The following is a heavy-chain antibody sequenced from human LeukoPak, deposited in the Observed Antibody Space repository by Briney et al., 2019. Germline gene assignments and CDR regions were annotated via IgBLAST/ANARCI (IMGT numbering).Heavy chain of an antibody. J-gene: IGHJ3*02. V-gene: IGHV4-59*01. CDR1: GGPISSYY. CDR3: ACLTTADAFDI. D-gene: IGHD3-22*01. Sequence: SETLSLTCTVSGGPISSYYWSWIRQPPGKGLEWIGYIYDSGSTNYNPYLKSRVTISVDTSKNQFSLKLSSVTAADTAVYYCACLTTADAFDIWGQGTMVTVSS. CDR2: IYDSGST.